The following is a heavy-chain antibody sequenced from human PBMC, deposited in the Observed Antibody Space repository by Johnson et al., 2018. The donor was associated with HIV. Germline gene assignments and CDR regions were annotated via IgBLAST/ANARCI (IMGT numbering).Heavy chain of an antibody. CDR2: TYWNGGRT. J-gene: IGHJ3*02. CDR1: GFIFDDYG. Sequence: MQLVESGGGVVPPGGSLRLSCAASGFIFDDYGMSWVRQAPGKGLEWVSGTYWNGGRTVYAASVKGRFTISRDNAKNSLYLQMNSLRAEDTAVYYCAKNYYGSGRGGLDIWGQGAMVNVSS. V-gene: IGHV3-20*04. CDR3: AKNYYGSGRGGLDI. D-gene: IGHD3-10*01.